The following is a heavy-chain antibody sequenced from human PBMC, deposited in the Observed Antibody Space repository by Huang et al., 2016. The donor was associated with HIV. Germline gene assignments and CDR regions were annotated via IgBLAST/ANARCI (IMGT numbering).Heavy chain of an antibody. V-gene: IGHV1-8*01. Sequence: QVQLVQSGAEVKKPGASVKVSCQTSGYIFTNYDINWVRQAPGQGLQWVGWMNPNRGKTAYAQSFQGRVTMTRSTSTGTAYMVLNSLVTQDTAVYYCARLTSGWYQDYWGQGTLVTVSS. CDR2: MNPNRGKT. CDR3: ARLTSGWYQDY. J-gene: IGHJ4*02. CDR1: GYIFTNYD. D-gene: IGHD6-19*01.